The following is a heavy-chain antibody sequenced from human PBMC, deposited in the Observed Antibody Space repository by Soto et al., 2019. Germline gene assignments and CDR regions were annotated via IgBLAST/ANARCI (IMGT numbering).Heavy chain of an antibody. CDR1: GCTFSNYA. J-gene: IGHJ4*02. CDR2: ISGGGGGT. CDR3: AKGAFAVGDTNYFFDY. Sequence: EVQLLESGGDLEQPGGSLRLSCAASGCTFSNYAMNWVRQAPGKGLEWVSSISGGGGGTYYADAVKGRFTISRDSSRNMLYLQMNSLRAEDTAEYYCAKGAFAVGDTNYFFDYWGQGTLVTVSS. V-gene: IGHV3-23*01. D-gene: IGHD1-26*01.